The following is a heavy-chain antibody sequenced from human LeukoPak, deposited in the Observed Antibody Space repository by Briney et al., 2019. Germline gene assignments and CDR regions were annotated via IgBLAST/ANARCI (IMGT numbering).Heavy chain of an antibody. J-gene: IGHJ4*02. CDR3: ARGRDTAPDY. V-gene: IGHV3-21*01. CDR2: ISSSSSYI. CDR1: GFTFSSYS. Sequence: GGALRLSCAASGFTFSSYSMNLVRQAPGKGLEWVSSISSSSSYIYYADSVKGRFTISRDNAKNSLYLQMNSLRAEDTAVYYCARGRDTAPDYWGQGTLVTVSS. D-gene: IGHD5-18*01.